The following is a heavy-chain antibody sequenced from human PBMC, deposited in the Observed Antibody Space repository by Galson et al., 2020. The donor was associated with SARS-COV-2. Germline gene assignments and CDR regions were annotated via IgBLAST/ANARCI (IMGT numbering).Heavy chain of an antibody. D-gene: IGHD1-1*01. J-gene: IGHJ4*02. CDR1: GFSLSSSGLC. Sequence: SGPTLVKPTQTLTLPCSFSGFSLSSSGLCVSWIRQPPGQALEWLARIDWDGDKHYNTSLKTRFTISKDTSKNQVVLTMTNMDPVDTATYYCARTWITGTTSRTFDYWGQGTLVTVSS. CDR3: ARTWITGTTSRTFDY. CDR2: IDWDGDK. V-gene: IGHV2-70*11.